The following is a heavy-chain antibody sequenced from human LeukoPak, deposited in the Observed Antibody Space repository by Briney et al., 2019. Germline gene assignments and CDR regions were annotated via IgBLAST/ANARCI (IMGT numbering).Heavy chain of an antibody. D-gene: IGHD5-18*01. CDR2: ISYDGSNK. J-gene: IGHJ4*02. CDR3: GKTTVGYSSGQKPAWPVDF. Sequence: GGSLRLSCAASGSTFSSYGMHWVRQAPGKGLEWVAVISYDGSNKYYADSVKGRFTISRDNSKNTLYLQMNSLRAEDTAVYYCGKTTVGYSSGQKPAWPVDFWGQGTLVTVSS. CDR1: GSTFSSYG. V-gene: IGHV3-30*18.